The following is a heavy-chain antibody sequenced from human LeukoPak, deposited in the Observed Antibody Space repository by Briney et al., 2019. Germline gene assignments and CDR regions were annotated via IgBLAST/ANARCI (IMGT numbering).Heavy chain of an antibody. CDR1: GGSISSYY. J-gene: IGHJ6*02. D-gene: IGHD6-19*01. CDR2: IYSSGST. V-gene: IGHV4-59*01. CDR3: ARDRQWLTSGESYYYGMDV. Sequence: KPSETLSLTCTVSGGSISSYYWSWIRQPPGKGLEWIGYIYSSGSTNYNPSLKSRVTISVDASKNQFSLKLRSVTAADTAVYYCARDRQWLTSGESYYYGMDVWGQGTTVTVSS.